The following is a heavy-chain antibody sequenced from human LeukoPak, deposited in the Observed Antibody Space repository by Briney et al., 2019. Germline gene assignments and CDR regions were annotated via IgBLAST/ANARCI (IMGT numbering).Heavy chain of an antibody. J-gene: IGHJ4*02. CDR2: ISSGGSVI. CDR3: SRLRGYSYGYADY. Sequence: PGGSLRLSCAASGFTFSSYSMNWVRQAPGKGLEWISYISSGGSVIDYADSVKGRFTIFRDNAKNSLSLQMNSLRADDTAVYYCSRLRGYSYGYADYWGQGTLVTVSS. CDR1: GFTFSSYS. D-gene: IGHD5-18*01. V-gene: IGHV3-48*04.